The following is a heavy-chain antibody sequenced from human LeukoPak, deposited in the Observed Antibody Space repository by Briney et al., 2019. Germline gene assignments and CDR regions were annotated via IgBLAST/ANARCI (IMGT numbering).Heavy chain of an antibody. Sequence: LETLSLTCAVYGGSFSGYYWSWIRQPPGKGLEWIGEINHSGSTNYNPSLKSRVTISVDTSKNQFSLKLSSVTAADTAVYYCARGRGLDYWGQGTLVTVSS. D-gene: IGHD3-10*01. V-gene: IGHV4-34*01. CDR1: GGSFSGYY. J-gene: IGHJ4*02. CDR3: ARGRGLDY. CDR2: INHSGST.